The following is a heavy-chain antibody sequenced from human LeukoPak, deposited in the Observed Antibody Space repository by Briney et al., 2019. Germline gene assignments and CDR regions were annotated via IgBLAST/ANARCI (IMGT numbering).Heavy chain of an antibody. V-gene: IGHV3-21*01. CDR1: GFTFSSYS. CDR3: ARVSRYFDRLLFDY. Sequence: GGSLRLSCAASGFTFSSYSMNWVRQAPGKGLEWVSSISSSSSYIYYADSVKGRFTISRDNAKNSLYLQMNSLRAEDTAVYYCARVSRYFDRLLFDYWGQGTLVTVSS. CDR2: ISSSSSYI. J-gene: IGHJ4*02. D-gene: IGHD3-9*01.